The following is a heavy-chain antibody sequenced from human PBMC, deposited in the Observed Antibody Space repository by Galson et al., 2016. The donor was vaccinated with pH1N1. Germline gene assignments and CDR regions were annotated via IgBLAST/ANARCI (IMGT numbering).Heavy chain of an antibody. CDR2: TYYSGST. J-gene: IGHJ4*02. D-gene: IGHD3-16*01. CDR1: GGSISSGGYY. Sequence: LSLTCTVSGGSISSGGYYWSWIRQHPGKGLEWIGYTYYSGSTYYNPSLKSRVTISVDTSKNQFSLKLSSVTAADTAVYYCARVPRGEQLYFFDYWGRGTLVTVSS. V-gene: IGHV4-31*03. CDR3: ARVPRGEQLYFFDY.